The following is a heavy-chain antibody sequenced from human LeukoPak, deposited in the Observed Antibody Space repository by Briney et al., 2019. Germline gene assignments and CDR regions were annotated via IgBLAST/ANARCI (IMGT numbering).Heavy chain of an antibody. V-gene: IGHV3-23*01. CDR1: GFTFSSYA. J-gene: IGHJ3*01. CDR2: ITSDSRT. D-gene: IGHD4-11*01. Sequence: GGSLRLSCTASGFTFSSYAMTWVRQAPGKGLEWVSSITSDSRTSYGDSVKGRFTISRDNSKNTVYLRMDSLRVEDTAIFYCGRDPNGNYVGAFEFWSRGTMVTVSS. CDR3: GRDPNGNYVGAFEF.